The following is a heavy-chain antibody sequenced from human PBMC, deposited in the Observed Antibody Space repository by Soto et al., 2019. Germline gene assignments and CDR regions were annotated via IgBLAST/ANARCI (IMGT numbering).Heavy chain of an antibody. CDR3: AKGGTRGLYYFDY. CDR2: ISGRGDSP. D-gene: IGHD5-12*01. CDR1: GFTFSNYS. V-gene: IGHV3-23*04. J-gene: IGHJ4*02. Sequence: EVQLVESGGGLVQPGGSLRLSCAASGFTFSNYSMSWVRQAPGKGLEWVSIISGRGDSPYYAASVKGRFTISRDNSRNTLYLQMNSLRAGDAAKYYCAKGGTRGLYYFDYWGQGTLVTVSS.